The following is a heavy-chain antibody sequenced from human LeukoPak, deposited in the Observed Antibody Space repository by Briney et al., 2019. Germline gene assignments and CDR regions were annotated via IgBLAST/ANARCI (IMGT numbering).Heavy chain of an antibody. CDR2: IYYSGST. Sequence: SETLSLTCTVSGGSISSYYWSWIRQPPGKGLEWIGYIYYSGSTNYNPSLKSRVTISVDTSKNQFSLKLSSVTAADTAVYYCARASRYSYGPGTVDYWGQGTLVTVSS. D-gene: IGHD5-18*01. CDR3: ARASRYSYGPGTVDY. V-gene: IGHV4-59*01. CDR1: GGSISSYY. J-gene: IGHJ4*02.